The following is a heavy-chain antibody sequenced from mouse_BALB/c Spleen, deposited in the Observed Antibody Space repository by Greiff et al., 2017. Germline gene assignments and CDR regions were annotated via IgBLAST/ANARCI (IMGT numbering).Heavy chain of an antibody. CDR1: GFTFSSFG. CDR3: ARSGYYGNWYFDV. J-gene: IGHJ1*01. D-gene: IGHD1-1*01. CDR2: ISSGSSTI. V-gene: IGHV5-17*02. Sequence: EVKLVESGGGLVQPGGSRKLSCAASGFTFSSFGMHWVRQAPEKGLEWVAYISSGSSTIYYADTVKGRFTISRDNPKNTLFLQMTSLRSEDTAMYYCARSGYYGNWYFDVWGAGTTVTVSS.